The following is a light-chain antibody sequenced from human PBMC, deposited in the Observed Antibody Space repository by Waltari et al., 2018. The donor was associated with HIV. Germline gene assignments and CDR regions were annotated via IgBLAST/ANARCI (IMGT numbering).Light chain of an antibody. V-gene: IGKV3-15*01. CDR2: GAS. J-gene: IGKJ1*01. Sequence: EILMTQSPATLSVSPGERATLSCRASQSVGSNLAWYQQKHGQAPRLLIYGASTRATGIPARFSGSRSGTEFTLTISSLQSEDFAVYYCQQYNNWPPWTFGQGTKVEIK. CDR1: QSVGSN. CDR3: QQYNNWPPWT.